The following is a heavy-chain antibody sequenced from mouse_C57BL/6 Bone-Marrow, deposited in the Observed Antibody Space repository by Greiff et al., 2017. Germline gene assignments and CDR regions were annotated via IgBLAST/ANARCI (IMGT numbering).Heavy chain of an antibody. CDR2: ISSGSSTI. CDR3: ARDYGSSFYWYFDV. CDR1: GFTFSDYG. J-gene: IGHJ1*03. V-gene: IGHV5-17*01. Sequence: DVKLQESGGGLVKPGGSLKLSCAASGFTFSDYGMHWVRQAPEKGLEWVAYISSGSSTIYYADTVKGRFTISRDNAKNTLFLQMTSLRSEDTAMYYCARDYGSSFYWYFDVWGTGTTVTVSS. D-gene: IGHD1-1*01.